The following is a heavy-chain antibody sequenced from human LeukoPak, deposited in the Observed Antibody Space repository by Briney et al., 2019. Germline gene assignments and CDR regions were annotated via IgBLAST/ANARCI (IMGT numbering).Heavy chain of an antibody. D-gene: IGHD3-10*01. Sequence: PSETLSLTCTVSGGSISSSSYYWGWIRQPPGKGLEWIGSIYYSGSTYYNPSLKSRVTISVDTSKNQFSLKLSSVTAADTAVYYCARDSAYGSGTWDYWGQGTLVTVSS. CDR1: GGSISSSSYY. J-gene: IGHJ4*02. V-gene: IGHV4-39*07. CDR2: IYYSGST. CDR3: ARDSAYGSGTWDY.